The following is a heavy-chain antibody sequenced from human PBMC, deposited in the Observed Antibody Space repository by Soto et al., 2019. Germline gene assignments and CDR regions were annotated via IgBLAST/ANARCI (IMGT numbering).Heavy chain of an antibody. Sequence: PGGSLRLSCAASGFTFSSYAMSWVRQAPGKGLEWVSAISGSGGSTYYADSVKGRFTISRDNSKNTLYLQMNSLRAEDTAVYYCAKAPRLWFGELFRPVYFDYWGQGTLVTVSS. CDR3: AKAPRLWFGELFRPVYFDY. D-gene: IGHD3-10*01. J-gene: IGHJ4*02. CDR2: ISGSGGST. CDR1: GFTFSSYA. V-gene: IGHV3-23*01.